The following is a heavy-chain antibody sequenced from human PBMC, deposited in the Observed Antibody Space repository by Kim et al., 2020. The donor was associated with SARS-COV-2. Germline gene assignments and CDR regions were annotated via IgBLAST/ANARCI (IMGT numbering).Heavy chain of an antibody. V-gene: IGHV7-4-1*02. D-gene: IGHD6-13*01. J-gene: IGHJ3*02. CDR2: INTNTGNP. Sequence: ASVKVSCKASGYTFTSYAMNWVRQAPGQGLEWMGWINTNTGNPTYAQGFTGRFVFSLDTSVSTAYLQISSLKAEDTAVYYCASFLGVLAAANDAFDIWGQGTMVTVSS. CDR3: ASFLGVLAAANDAFDI. CDR1: GYTFTSYA.